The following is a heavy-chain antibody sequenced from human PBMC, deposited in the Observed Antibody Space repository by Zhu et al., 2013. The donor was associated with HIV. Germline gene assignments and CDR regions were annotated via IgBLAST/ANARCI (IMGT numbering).Heavy chain of an antibody. CDR2: IIPIFVTA. V-gene: IGHV1-69*01. Sequence: VQLVQSGAEVKKPGSSVKVSCKASGGTFSSYAISWVRQAPGQGLEWMGGIIPIFVTANYAQKFQGRVTITADESTSTAYMELSSLRSEDTAVYYCARGHYYDSSGYYHIYWYFDLWGRGTLVTVSS. CDR1: GGTFSSYA. CDR3: ARGHYYDSSGYYHIYWYFDL. J-gene: IGHJ2*01. D-gene: IGHD3-22*01.